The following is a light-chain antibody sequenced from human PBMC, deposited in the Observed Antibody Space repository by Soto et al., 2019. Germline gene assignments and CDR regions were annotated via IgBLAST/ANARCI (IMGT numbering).Light chain of an antibody. CDR1: QSLLHSNGYNY. J-gene: IGKJ1*01. CDR2: LGS. V-gene: IGKV2-28*01. CDR3: MQVLQTPRT. Sequence: DIVMTQSPLSLPVTPGEPASISCRSSQSLLHSNGYNYLDWYLQKPGQSPQLLIYLGSNRASGVPDRFSGSGSGTDFTLKISRVDAEDVGVYYCMQVLQTPRTFGQGTKVEIK.